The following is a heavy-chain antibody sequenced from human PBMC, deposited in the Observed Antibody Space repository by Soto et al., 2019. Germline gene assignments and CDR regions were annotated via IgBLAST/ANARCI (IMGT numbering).Heavy chain of an antibody. CDR3: ARVSGEIAAAGPYFDY. J-gene: IGHJ4*02. CDR2: ISSSSSYT. CDR1: GFTFSDYY. V-gene: IGHV3-11*05. D-gene: IGHD6-13*01. Sequence: GGSLRLSCAASGFTFSDYYMSWIRQAPGKRLEWVSYISSSSSYTNYADSVKGRFTISRDNAKNSLYLQMNSLRAEDTAVYYCARVSGEIAAAGPYFDYWGQGTLVTVSS.